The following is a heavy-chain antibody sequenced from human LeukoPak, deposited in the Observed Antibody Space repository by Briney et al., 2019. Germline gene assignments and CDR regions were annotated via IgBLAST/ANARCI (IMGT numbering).Heavy chain of an antibody. CDR1: GFTFNNAW. CDR2: IKSKTDGGTA. J-gene: IGHJ5*02. D-gene: IGHD5-12*01. V-gene: IGHV3-15*01. Sequence: GGSLRLSCAASGFTFNNAWMSWVRQAPGKGLEWVGRIKSKTDGGTADYAAPVKGRFTILRDDSKNTLYLQLHSLKSDDTAVYFCTTIRGDSGYDPNWFDPWGQGTLVTVSS. CDR3: TTIRGDSGYDPNWFDP.